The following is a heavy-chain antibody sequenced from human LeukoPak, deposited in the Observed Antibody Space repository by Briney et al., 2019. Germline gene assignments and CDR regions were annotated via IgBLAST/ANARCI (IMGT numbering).Heavy chain of an antibody. D-gene: IGHD3-3*01. V-gene: IGHV1-18*01. CDR2: ISAYNGNT. J-gene: IGHJ3*02. CDR1: GYTFTSYG. CDR3: ARDWDYDFWSGYLKPKVDAFDI. Sequence: ASVKVSCKASGYTFTSYGISWVRQAPGQGLEWMGWISAYNGNTNYAQKLQGRVTMTTDTSTSTAYMELRSLRSDDTAVYYCARDWDYDFWSGYLKPKVDAFDIWGQGTMVTVSS.